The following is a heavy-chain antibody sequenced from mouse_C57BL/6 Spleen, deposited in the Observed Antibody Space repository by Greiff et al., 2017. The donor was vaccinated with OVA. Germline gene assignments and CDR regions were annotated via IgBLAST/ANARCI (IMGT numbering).Heavy chain of an antibody. J-gene: IGHJ2*01. CDR1: GYTFTSYW. V-gene: IGHV1-52*01. Sequence: QVQLQQSGAELVRPGSSVKLSCKASGYTFTSYWMHWVKQRPIQGLEWIGNIDPSDSETHYNQKFKDKATLTVDKSSSTAYMQLSSLTSEDSAVYYCARHYDVLYFDYWGQGTTLTVSS. CDR3: ARHYDVLYFDY. CDR2: IDPSDSET. D-gene: IGHD2-4*01.